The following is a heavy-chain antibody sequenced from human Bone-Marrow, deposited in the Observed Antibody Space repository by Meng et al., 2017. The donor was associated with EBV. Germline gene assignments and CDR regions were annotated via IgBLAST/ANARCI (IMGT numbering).Heavy chain of an antibody. V-gene: IGHV1-2*06. CDR2: INPNSGGT. CDR1: GYTFTGYY. D-gene: IGHD2-21*02. J-gene: IGHJ4*02. CDR3: ARARYCGGDCYGYFDY. Sequence: VQLVQSGAEGKKPGASVKVSCKASGYTFTGYYMHWVRQAPGQGLEWMGRINPNSGGTNYAQKFQGRVTMTRDTSISTAYMELSRLRSDDTAVYYCARARYCGGDCYGYFDYWGQGTLVTVSS.